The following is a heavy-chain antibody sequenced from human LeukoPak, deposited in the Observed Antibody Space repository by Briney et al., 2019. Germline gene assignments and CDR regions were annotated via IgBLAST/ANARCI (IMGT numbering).Heavy chain of an antibody. CDR3: ARALSPWIYYDTLDV. D-gene: IGHD3-22*01. CDR1: GFTFSSYS. Sequence: GGSLRLSCAASGFTFSSYSMNWVRLAPGKGLEWVSSISSSSSYIYYADSVKGRFTISRDNAKNSLYLQMNSLRAEDTAVYYCARALSPWIYYDTLDVWGQGTTVTVSS. CDR2: ISSSSSYI. J-gene: IGHJ6*02. V-gene: IGHV3-21*01.